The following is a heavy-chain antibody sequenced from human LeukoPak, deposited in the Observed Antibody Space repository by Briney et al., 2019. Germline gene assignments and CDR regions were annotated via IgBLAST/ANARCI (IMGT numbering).Heavy chain of an antibody. Sequence: GGSLRLSCAASGFTFSSHWMHWVRQAPGKGLVWVSRINGDGSSTTYADSVKGRFTISRDNAKNTLYLQMNSLRAEDTAVYHCARPKSWYCTDAFDIWGQGTMVTVSS. CDR1: GFTFSSHW. CDR3: ARPKSWYCTDAFDI. CDR2: INGDGSST. D-gene: IGHD6-13*01. J-gene: IGHJ3*02. V-gene: IGHV3-74*01.